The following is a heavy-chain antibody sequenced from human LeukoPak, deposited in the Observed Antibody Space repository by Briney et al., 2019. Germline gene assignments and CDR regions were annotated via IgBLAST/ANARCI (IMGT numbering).Heavy chain of an antibody. V-gene: IGHV4-34*01. J-gene: IGHJ6*03. CDR1: GGSFSGYY. Sequence: SETLSLTCAVYGGSFSGYYWSWIRQPPGKGLEWIGEINHSGSTNYNPSLKSRVSISVDTSKNQFSLRLSSVTAADTAVYYCARAGSTGTIGYYYYYMDVWDKGTTVTISS. CDR3: ARAGSTGTIGYYYYYMDV. D-gene: IGHD1-1*01. CDR2: INHSGST.